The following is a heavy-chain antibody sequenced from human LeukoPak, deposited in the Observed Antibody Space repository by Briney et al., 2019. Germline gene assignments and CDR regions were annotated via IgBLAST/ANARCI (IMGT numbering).Heavy chain of an antibody. CDR1: GYSFTSYW. V-gene: IGHV5-51*01. CDR3: ARYRRAYHYDSSGYYY. Sequence: GESLKISCKGSGYSFTSYWIGWVRQMPGKGLEWMGIIYPGDSDTRYSPSFQGQVTISADKSISTAYLQWSSLKASDTAMYYCARYRRAYHYDSSGYYYWGQGTLVTVSS. CDR2: IYPGDSDT. D-gene: IGHD3-22*01. J-gene: IGHJ4*02.